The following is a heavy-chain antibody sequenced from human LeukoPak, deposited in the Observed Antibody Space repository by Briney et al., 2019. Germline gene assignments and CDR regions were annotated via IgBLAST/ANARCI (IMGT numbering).Heavy chain of an antibody. Sequence: ASVKVSFTASGYTFTSYGISWVRQAPGQGLEWMGWISAYNGNTNYAQKLQGRVTMTTDTSTSTAYMELRSLRSDDTAVYYCARDYAIRYFDWLPGGYWGQGTLVTVSS. J-gene: IGHJ4*02. CDR3: ARDYAIRYFDWLPGGY. D-gene: IGHD3-9*01. V-gene: IGHV1-18*01. CDR1: GYTFTSYG. CDR2: ISAYNGNT.